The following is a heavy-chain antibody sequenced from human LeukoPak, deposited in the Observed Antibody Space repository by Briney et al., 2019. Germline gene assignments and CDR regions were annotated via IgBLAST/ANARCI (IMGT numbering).Heavy chain of an antibody. CDR1: GDSISRGLLY. CDR2: VHYRGST. J-gene: IGHJ4*02. V-gene: IGHV4-39*01. Sequence: IPSETLSLTCTVFGDSISRGLLYWGWIRQPPGKGLEWIGIVHYRGSTDSNPSLKSRVTISLDTSRNQFSLNLRFVTAADTAVYYCARHGYCSSTSCYPDYWGQGTLVTVSS. D-gene: IGHD2-2*03. CDR3: ARHGYCSSTSCYPDY.